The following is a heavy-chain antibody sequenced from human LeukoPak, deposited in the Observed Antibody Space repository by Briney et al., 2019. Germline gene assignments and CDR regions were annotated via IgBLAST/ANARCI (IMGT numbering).Heavy chain of an antibody. CDR1: GYSISSGYY. V-gene: IGHV4-38-2*02. Sequence: KPSETLSLTCTVSGYSISSGYYWGWIRQPPGKGLEWIGSIYHSGSTYYNPSLKSRVTISVDTSKNQFSLKLSSVTAADTAVYYCARDSAHYDSSGVDYWGQGTLVTVSS. CDR3: ARDSAHYDSSGVDY. CDR2: IYHSGST. D-gene: IGHD3-22*01. J-gene: IGHJ4*02.